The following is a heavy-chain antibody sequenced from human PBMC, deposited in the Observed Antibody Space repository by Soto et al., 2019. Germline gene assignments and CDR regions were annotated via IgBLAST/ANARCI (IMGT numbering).Heavy chain of an antibody. CDR3: AKGPRIYSGSCKPLDY. CDR2: ISYDGSNN. D-gene: IGHD1-26*01. CDR1: GITFSSYA. V-gene: IGHV3-30*18. Sequence: QVQLVESGGGVVQPGGSLRLSCAASGITFSSYAMHWVRQAPGKGLEWVAVISYDGSNNYYEDSVKGRFTISRDNSKNTVYLQMKSLRVEDTAVYFCAKGPRIYSGSCKPLDYWGQGTLVTVSS. J-gene: IGHJ4*02.